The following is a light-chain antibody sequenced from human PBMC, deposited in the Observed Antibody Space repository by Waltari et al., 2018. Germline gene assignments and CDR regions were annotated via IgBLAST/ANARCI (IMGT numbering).Light chain of an antibody. V-gene: IGLV1-51*01. CDR3: GTWDTTLSALI. Sequence: QSVLPQPPSVSAAPGQKVTISCSGSSSNIGNDYVSWYQQLPRPASKLFIYENNKRPSGIPDRISGSKSGTSATLGITGLQTGDEADYYCGTWDTTLSALIFGGGTKLTVL. CDR1: SSNIGNDY. J-gene: IGLJ2*01. CDR2: ENN.